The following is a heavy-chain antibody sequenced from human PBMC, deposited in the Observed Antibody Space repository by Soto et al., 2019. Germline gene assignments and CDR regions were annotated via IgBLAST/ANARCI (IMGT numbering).Heavy chain of an antibody. J-gene: IGHJ6*03. D-gene: IGHD1-26*01. CDR2: IYYSGST. CDR3: AREELRNYYYYYMDV. CDR1: GGSISSGGYY. Sequence: QVQLQESGPGLVKPSQTLSLTCTVSGGSISSGGYYWSWIRQHPGKGLEWIGYIYYSGSTYYNPSLKSWVTISVDTSKNQFSLKLSSVTAADTAVYYCAREELRNYYYYYMDVWGKGTTVTVSS. V-gene: IGHV4-31*03.